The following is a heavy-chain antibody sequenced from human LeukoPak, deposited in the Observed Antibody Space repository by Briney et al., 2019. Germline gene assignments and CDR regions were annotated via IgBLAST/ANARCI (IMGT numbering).Heavy chain of an antibody. D-gene: IGHD5-12*01. CDR2: NSSSSSTI. J-gene: IGHJ4*02. Sequence: PGGSLRLSCAASGFTFSSYSMNWVRQAPGKGLEWVSYNSSSSSTIHYADSVKGRFTISRDNAKNSLYLQMNSLRAEDTAVYYCARDSYSGYDRLLNWGQGTLVTVSS. CDR1: GFTFSSYS. V-gene: IGHV3-48*01. CDR3: ARDSYSGYDRLLN.